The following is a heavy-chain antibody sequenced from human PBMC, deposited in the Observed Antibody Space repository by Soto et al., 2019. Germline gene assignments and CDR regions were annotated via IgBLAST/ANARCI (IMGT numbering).Heavy chain of an antibody. Sequence: SETLSLTCTVSGGSISSYYLSWIRQPPGKGLEWIGYIYYSGSTNYNPSLKSRVTISVDTSKNQFSLKLSSVTAADTAVYYCARVREAAAGTTIDYWGQGTLVTSPQ. CDR2: IYYSGST. D-gene: IGHD6-13*01. CDR1: GGSISSYY. V-gene: IGHV4-59*01. CDR3: ARVREAAAGTTIDY. J-gene: IGHJ4*02.